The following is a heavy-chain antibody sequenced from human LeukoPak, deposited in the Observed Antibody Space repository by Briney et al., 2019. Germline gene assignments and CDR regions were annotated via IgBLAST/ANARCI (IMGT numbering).Heavy chain of an antibody. J-gene: IGHJ6*03. V-gene: IGHV4-38-2*02. CDR1: GYSISSGYF. Sequence: SETLSLTCSVSGYSISSGYFWGWIRQPPGKGLEWIGSIYHSGTTYYNPSLKSRLTISVDTSKNQFSLKLSSVTAADTAVYYCSRHDILTGYYSYYYMDVWGKGTTVTISS. CDR2: IYHSGTT. CDR3: SRHDILTGYYSYYYMDV. D-gene: IGHD3-9*01.